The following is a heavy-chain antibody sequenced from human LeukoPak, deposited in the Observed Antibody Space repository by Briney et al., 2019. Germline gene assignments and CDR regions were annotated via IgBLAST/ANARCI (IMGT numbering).Heavy chain of an antibody. J-gene: IGHJ4*02. CDR2: IYYSGST. CDR3: ARTILTGYFFDY. D-gene: IGHD3-9*01. V-gene: IGHV4-59*01. Sequence: SETLSLTCNFSTDSMTYIFWSWIRQPAGKGLEWIGYIYYSGSTNYNPSLKSRVTISVDTSKNQFSLKLSSVTAADTAVYYCARTILTGYFFDYWGQGTLVTVSS. CDR1: TDSMTYIF.